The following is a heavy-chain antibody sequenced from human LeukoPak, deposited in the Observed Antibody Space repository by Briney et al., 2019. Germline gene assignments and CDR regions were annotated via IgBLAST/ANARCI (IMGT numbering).Heavy chain of an antibody. D-gene: IGHD6-6*01. CDR1: GGSFSGYY. J-gene: IGHJ5*02. CDR2: INHSGST. Sequence: SETLSLTCAVYGGSFSGYYWSWIRQPPGKGLEWIGEINHSGSTNYNPSLKSRVTISVDTSKTQFSLKLSSVTAADTAVHYCARPGYSSSSHWFDPWGEGKLVTVSS. CDR3: ARPGYSSSSHWFDP. V-gene: IGHV4-34*01.